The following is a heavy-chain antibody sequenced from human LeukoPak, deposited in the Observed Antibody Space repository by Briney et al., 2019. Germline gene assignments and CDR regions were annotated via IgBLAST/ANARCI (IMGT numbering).Heavy chain of an antibody. CDR1: GFTFSDYY. CDR3: ARSSSSWLSHLYYYYGMDV. V-gene: IGHV3-11*06. CDR2: ISSSSSYT. D-gene: IGHD6-13*01. Sequence: GGSLRLSCAASGFTFSDYYTSWIRQAPGKGLEWVSYISSSSSYTNYADSVKGRFTISRDNAKNSLYLQMNSLRAEDTAVYYCARSSSSWLSHLYYYYGMDVWGKGTTVTVSS. J-gene: IGHJ6*04.